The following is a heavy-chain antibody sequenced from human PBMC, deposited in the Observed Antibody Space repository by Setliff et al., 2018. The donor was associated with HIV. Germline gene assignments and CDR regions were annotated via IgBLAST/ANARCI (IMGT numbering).Heavy chain of an antibody. Sequence: KPSETLSLTCSVSGGSISSSNYYWGWIRQPPGKGLEWIGYIYYSGSTNYNPSLKSRVTISIDASKSQFSLKLRSVTAADTAVFYCARLYSPPRGFDFWGQGTLVTVSS. CDR3: ARLYSPPRGFDF. V-gene: IGHV4-61*05. J-gene: IGHJ4*02. D-gene: IGHD5-12*01. CDR1: GGSISSSNYY. CDR2: IYYSGST.